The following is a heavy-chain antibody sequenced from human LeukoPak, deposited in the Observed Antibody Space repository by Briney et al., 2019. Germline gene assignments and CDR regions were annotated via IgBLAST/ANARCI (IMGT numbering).Heavy chain of an antibody. D-gene: IGHD6-13*01. Sequence: PGRSLRLSCAASGFTFSSYGMHWVRQAPGKGLEWVAGISYDGSNKYYADSVKGRFTISRDNSKNTLYLQMNSLRAEDTAVYYCAKVHIAAAGIDYWGQGTLVTVSS. V-gene: IGHV3-30*18. CDR2: ISYDGSNK. CDR3: AKVHIAAAGIDY. J-gene: IGHJ4*02. CDR1: GFTFSSYG.